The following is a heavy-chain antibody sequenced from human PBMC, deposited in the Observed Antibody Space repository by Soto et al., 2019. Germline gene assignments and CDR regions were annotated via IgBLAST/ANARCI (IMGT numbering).Heavy chain of an antibody. CDR2: IIPIFGTA. CDR3: ARHRRMTTVVTDAFDI. D-gene: IGHD4-17*01. Sequence: SVKVSCKASGGTFSSYAISWERQAPGQGLEWMGGIIPIFGTANYAQKFQGRVTITADESTSTAYMELSSLRSEDTAVYYCARHRRMTTVVTDAFDIWGQGTMVTVSS. V-gene: IGHV1-69*13. CDR1: GGTFSSYA. J-gene: IGHJ3*02.